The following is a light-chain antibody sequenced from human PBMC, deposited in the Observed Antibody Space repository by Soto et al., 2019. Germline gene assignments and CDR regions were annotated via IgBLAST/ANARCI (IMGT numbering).Light chain of an antibody. CDR2: AAS. CDR1: QGIAGR. J-gene: IGKJ2*01. CDR3: QQVNSSPYT. V-gene: IGKV1-12*01. Sequence: DIQMTQSPSSVSASLGDRVTITCRASQGIAGRVAWYQQKPGKAPKLLYAASSLQSGVPLRFSGSGSGTDFTLTITNLQPEDFATYYCQQVNSSPYTFGQGTKLEI.